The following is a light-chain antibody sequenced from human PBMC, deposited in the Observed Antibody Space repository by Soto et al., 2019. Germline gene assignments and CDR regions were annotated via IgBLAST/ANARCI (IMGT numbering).Light chain of an antibody. J-gene: IGLJ2*01. V-gene: IGLV1-40*01. CDR1: SSNIGAGYD. Sequence: QSVLTQPPSVSGAPGQRVTISCTGSSSNIGAGYDVHWYQQLPGTAPKLLIYGNNNRPSGVSNRFSGSKSGNTASLTISGLQAEDEADYYCSSYTTSSTLNVVFGGGTKVTVL. CDR3: SSYTTSSTLNVV. CDR2: GNN.